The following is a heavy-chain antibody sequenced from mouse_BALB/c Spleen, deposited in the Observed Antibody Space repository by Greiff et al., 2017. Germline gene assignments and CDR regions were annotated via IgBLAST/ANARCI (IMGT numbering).Heavy chain of an antibody. CDR1: GYTFTNYW. CDR2: IYPGGGYT. J-gene: IGHJ4*01. CDR3: ARREDGDAMDY. V-gene: IGHV1-63*02. Sequence: VKLQQSGAELVRPGTSVKISCKASGYTFTNYWLGWVKQRPGHGLEWIGDIYPGGGYTNYNEKFKGKATLTADTSSSTAYMQLSSLTSEDSAVYFCARREDGDAMDYWGQGTSVTVSS.